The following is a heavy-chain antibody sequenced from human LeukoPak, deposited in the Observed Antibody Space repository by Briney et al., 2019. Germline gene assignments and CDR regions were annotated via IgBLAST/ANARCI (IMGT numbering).Heavy chain of an antibody. CDR2: ISGSGGST. CDR1: GFTFSSYA. V-gene: IGHV3-23*01. Sequence: PGGSLRLSCAASGFTFSSYAMSWVRQAPGKGLEWVLAISGSGGSTYYADSVKGRFTISRDNSKNTLYLQMNSLRAEDTAVYYCAKDRVSSGWYDYWGQGTLVTVSS. J-gene: IGHJ4*02. D-gene: IGHD6-19*01. CDR3: AKDRVSSGWYDY.